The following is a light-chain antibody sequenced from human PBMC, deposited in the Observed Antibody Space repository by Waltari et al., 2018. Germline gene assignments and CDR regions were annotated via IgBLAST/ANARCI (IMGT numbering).Light chain of an antibody. V-gene: IGLV2-11*01. CDR1: TSDIGGYDY. J-gene: IGLJ2*01. CDR3: SSYAGGNTGL. Sequence: QAALTQPRSMSGSPGQSVTISCTGTTSDIGGYDYVYWYQQHPGTAPKLMIYEVSKRPSGVSDRFSGSKSGNTASLTISGLQAEDEADYYCSSYAGGNTGLFGGGTRLTVL. CDR2: EVS.